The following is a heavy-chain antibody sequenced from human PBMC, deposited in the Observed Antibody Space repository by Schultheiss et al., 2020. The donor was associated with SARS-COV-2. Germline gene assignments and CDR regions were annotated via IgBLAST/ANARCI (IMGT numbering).Heavy chain of an antibody. CDR3: AREWDSSSSQYYYYGMDV. Sequence: SQTLSLTCAISGDSVSSNSAAWNWIRQSPSRGLEWLGRTYYRSKWYNDYAVSVKSRITINPDTSKNQFSLQLNSVTPEDTAVYYCAREWDSSSSQYYYYGMDVWGQGTTVTVSS. D-gene: IGHD6-6*01. CDR2: TYYRSKWYN. CDR1: GDSVSSNSAA. V-gene: IGHV6-1*01. J-gene: IGHJ6*02.